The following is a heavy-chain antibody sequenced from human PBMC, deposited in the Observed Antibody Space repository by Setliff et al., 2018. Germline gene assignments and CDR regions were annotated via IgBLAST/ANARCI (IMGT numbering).Heavy chain of an antibody. CDR1: GFTFSSHW. D-gene: IGHD3-22*01. V-gene: IGHV3-74*01. CDR2: INNDGSST. Sequence: GGSLRLSCAAAGFTFSSHWMHWVRQAPGKRLMWVSRINNDGSSTTYEDSVKGRFTISRDNAKNTLYLQMNSLRAEDTALYYCAKGNYYDSSGYGYYFDYWGQGTLVTVSS. J-gene: IGHJ4*02. CDR3: AKGNYYDSSGYGYYFDY.